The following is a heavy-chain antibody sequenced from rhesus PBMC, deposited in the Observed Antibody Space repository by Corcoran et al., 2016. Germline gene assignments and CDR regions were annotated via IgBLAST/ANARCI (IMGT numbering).Heavy chain of an antibody. CDR3: ARTYFYDSGYYYYFDY. V-gene: IGHV4-160*01. J-gene: IGHJ4*01. CDR1: DYSISNNY. Sequence: QVQLQESGPGLVKPSANLSLTCAVSDYSISNNYWRWLRQPPGQGLVWIGFIYGSSGNTHDNPSLKSRVTISTDTSKNQFSLKLSSVTAADTAVYYCARTYFYDSGYYYYFDYWGQGVLVTVSS. CDR2: IYGSSGNT. D-gene: IGHD3-28*01.